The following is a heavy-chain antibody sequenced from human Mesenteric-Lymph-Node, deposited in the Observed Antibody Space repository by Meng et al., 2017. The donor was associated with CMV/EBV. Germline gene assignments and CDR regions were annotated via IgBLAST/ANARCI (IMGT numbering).Heavy chain of an antibody. Sequence: GESLKISCAASGFSISDHYMDWVRQGPGKGLEWVGRTKDKTASYIIEYAASVKGRFTISRDDSKNSLYLQMNSLKTEDTAVYYCARDNSNWTFDFWGRGTLVTVSS. CDR3: ARDNSNWTFDF. J-gene: IGHJ2*01. CDR2: TKDKTASYII. D-gene: IGHD2/OR15-2a*01. V-gene: IGHV3-72*01. CDR1: GFSISDHY.